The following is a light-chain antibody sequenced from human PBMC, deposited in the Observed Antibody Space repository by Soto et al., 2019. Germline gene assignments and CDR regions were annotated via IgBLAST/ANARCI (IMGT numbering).Light chain of an antibody. J-gene: IGLJ3*02. CDR3: AAWDGSLNGWV. V-gene: IGLV1-44*01. CDR1: SSNIGSNT. Sequence: QAVVTQPPSASATPGQRVTISCSGSSSNIGSNTVNWYQQLPGTAPKVLMYSNDQRPSGVPDRFSGSKSGTSASLAISGLQSGDEADYYCAAWDGSLNGWVFGGGTQLTVL. CDR2: SND.